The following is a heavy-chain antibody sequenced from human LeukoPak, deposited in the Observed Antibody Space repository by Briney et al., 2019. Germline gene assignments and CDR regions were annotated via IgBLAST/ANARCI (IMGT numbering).Heavy chain of an antibody. CDR3: ARRCSSTSCYDSWYFDL. CDR1: GGSISSYY. CDR2: IYYSGST. J-gene: IGHJ2*01. D-gene: IGHD2-2*01. Sequence: PSETLSLTCTVSGGSISSYYWSWIRQPPGKGLEWIGYIYYSGSTNYNPSLKSRVTISVDTSNNQFSLKLSSVTAADAAVYYCARRCSSTSCYDSWYFDLWGRGTLVTVSS. V-gene: IGHV4-59*08.